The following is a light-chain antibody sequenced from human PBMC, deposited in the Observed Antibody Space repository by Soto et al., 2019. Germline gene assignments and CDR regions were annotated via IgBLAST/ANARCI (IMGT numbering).Light chain of an antibody. J-gene: IGKJ4*01. CDR3: QQYDSAPLT. CDR2: AAS. CDR1: QDINRY. Sequence: DIQMTQSPSSLSASVGDRVTVTCRASQDINRYLAWYQQRPGQVPELLIYAASTLHSGVSSRFSGSGSGTHFTLTISSLQPEDVATYYCQQYDSAPLTFGGGTKVDIK. V-gene: IGKV1-27*01.